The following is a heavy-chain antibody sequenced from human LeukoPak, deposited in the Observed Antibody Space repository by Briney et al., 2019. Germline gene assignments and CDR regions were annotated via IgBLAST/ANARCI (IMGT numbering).Heavy chain of an antibody. CDR1: GGGFTFTSHA. Sequence: SVKVSCKASGGGFTFTSHAISWVRQAPGQGLEWMGGLIPIYGSPNYAQKFQGRVTITSDESARTVYMEPSSLRPEDSAVHYCAGFFYDNSGDAFDIWGQGTVVTVSS. V-gene: IGHV1-69*01. CDR3: AGFFYDNSGDAFDI. J-gene: IGHJ3*02. CDR2: LIPIYGSP. D-gene: IGHD3-22*01.